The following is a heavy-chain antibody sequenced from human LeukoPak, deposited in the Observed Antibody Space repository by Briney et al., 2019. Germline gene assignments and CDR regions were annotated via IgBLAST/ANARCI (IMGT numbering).Heavy chain of an antibody. Sequence: SETLSLTCTVSGGSISSYYWSWIRQPPGKGLEWLGYIYYSGSTNYNPSLKSRVTISVDTSKNQFSLKLNSVTAADTAVYYCARAVGDNRAFDIWGQGTVVTVSS. D-gene: IGHD1-14*01. J-gene: IGHJ3*02. CDR1: GGSISSYY. V-gene: IGHV4-59*12. CDR2: IYYSGST. CDR3: ARAVGDNRAFDI.